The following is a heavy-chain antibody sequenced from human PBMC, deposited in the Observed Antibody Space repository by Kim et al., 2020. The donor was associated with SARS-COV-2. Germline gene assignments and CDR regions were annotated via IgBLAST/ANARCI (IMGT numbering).Heavy chain of an antibody. V-gene: IGHV4-59*08. J-gene: IGHJ4*02. CDR1: GGSLSDYY. CDR2: IYYRGNT. CDR3: ERTRNDGHHDY. D-gene: IGHD3-16*01. Sequence: SETLSLTCTVSGGSLSDYYWSWIRQPPGKGLEWIGNIYYRGNTNYNPSLRSRVTMSVDTSKNQFSLKLNSVTAADTAVYFCERTRNDGHHDYCGQGSLVT.